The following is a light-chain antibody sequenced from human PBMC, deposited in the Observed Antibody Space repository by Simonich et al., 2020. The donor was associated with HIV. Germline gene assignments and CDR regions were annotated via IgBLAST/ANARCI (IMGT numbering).Light chain of an antibody. V-gene: IGKV3-15*01. J-gene: IGKJ1*01. CDR1: QSVSSN. CDR2: GAS. Sequence: EIVMTQSPATLSVSPGERATLSCRASQSVSSNLAWYQQKPGQAPRLLIYGASTRATGIPARFSGSGSGTEFTLPISSLQSEDFAVYYCQQYNKWPPWTFGQGTKVEI. CDR3: QQYNKWPPWT.